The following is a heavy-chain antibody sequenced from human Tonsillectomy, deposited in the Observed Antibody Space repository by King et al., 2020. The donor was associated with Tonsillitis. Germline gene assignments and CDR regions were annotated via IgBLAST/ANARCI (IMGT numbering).Heavy chain of an antibody. J-gene: IGHJ3*02. Sequence: LQLQESGPGLLKPSETLSLTCTVSGGSISSSSYYWGWIRQPPGKGLEWIGSIYYSGSTYYNPSLKSRSTISVDMSKNQLSLKLSSVTAADTAVYYCARQDLTGNYYPNDAFDIWGQGTMVTVSS. V-gene: IGHV4-39*01. D-gene: IGHD3-10*01. CDR2: IYYSGST. CDR1: GGSISSSSYY. CDR3: ARQDLTGNYYPNDAFDI.